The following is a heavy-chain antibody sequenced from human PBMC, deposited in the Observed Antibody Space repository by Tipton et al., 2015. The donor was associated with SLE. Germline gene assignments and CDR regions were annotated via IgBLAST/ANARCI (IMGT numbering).Heavy chain of an antibody. CDR2: IKQDGSEK. J-gene: IGHJ5*02. V-gene: IGHV3-7*03. D-gene: IGHD2-8*01. Sequence: SLRLSCAASGFTFSSYWMSWVRQAPGKGLEWVANIKQDGSEKYYVDSVKGRFTISRDNAKNSLYLQMNSLRAEDTAVYYCARDGVGWGGRPPIWFDPWGQGTLVTVSS. CDR1: GFTFSSYW. CDR3: ARDGVGWGGRPPIWFDP.